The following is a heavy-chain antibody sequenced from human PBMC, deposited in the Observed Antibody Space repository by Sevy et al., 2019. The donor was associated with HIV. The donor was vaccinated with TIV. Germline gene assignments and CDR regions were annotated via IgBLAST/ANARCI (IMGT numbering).Heavy chain of an antibody. J-gene: IGHJ4*02. CDR3: ARDLEFYDNGDYGPAFMPDY. D-gene: IGHD4-17*01. CDR1: GFTFSSYG. Sequence: GGSLRLSCAASGFTFSSYGMHWVRQAPGKGLEWVALIWFDGSNTYYADSVKGRFTISRDITKNTLDLQMNSLRGEDTAVYYCARDLEFYDNGDYGPAFMPDYWGQGTLVTVSS. CDR2: IWFDGSNT. V-gene: IGHV3-33*01.